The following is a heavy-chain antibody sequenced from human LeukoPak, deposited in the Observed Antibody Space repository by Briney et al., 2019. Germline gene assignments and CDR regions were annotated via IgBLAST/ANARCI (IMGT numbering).Heavy chain of an antibody. CDR1: GFTFNKYW. Sequence: GGSLRLSCAASGFTFNKYWLHWVRHVPGKGLMWVSRIGAEGSNTDYADSVRGRFTISRDNAKNTLYLQMSGLRVEDTAIYYCARDLYIGGQGTLVTVSS. J-gene: IGHJ4*02. V-gene: IGHV3-74*01. CDR3: ARDLYI. CDR2: IGAEGSNT.